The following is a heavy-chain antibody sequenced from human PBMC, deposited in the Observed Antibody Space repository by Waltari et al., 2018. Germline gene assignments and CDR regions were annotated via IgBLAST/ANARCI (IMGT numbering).Heavy chain of an antibody. Sequence: QAQLHQWGAGLLKPSETLSLTCAVSGGSFSGYFWSWIRQSPGKGLEWIGEITRDGTAHYNPSLKGRVGMSVDTIKSQFSLSLSSVTAAYAAVYYCARVGDYHGSGRFGLDVWGRGTRVTVSS. J-gene: IGHJ6*02. CDR3: ARVGDYHGSGRFGLDV. D-gene: IGHD3-10*01. CDR2: ITRDGTA. CDR1: GGSFSGYF. V-gene: IGHV4-34*01.